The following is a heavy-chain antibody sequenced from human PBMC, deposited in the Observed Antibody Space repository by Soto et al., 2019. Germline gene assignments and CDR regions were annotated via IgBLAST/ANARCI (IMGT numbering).Heavy chain of an antibody. V-gene: IGHV1-69*13. D-gene: IGHD2-21*02. CDR3: ARARIVVVTAMPEWFDS. CDR2: IIPIFGTA. Sequence: SVQVCCXGSGDTFRSYAINWVRQAPGQGLEWMGGIIPIFGTANYAQKFQGRVTITADESTSTAYMELSSLRSEDTAVYYCARARIVVVTAMPEWFDSWGQGTLVTVSS. CDR1: GDTFRSYA. J-gene: IGHJ5*01.